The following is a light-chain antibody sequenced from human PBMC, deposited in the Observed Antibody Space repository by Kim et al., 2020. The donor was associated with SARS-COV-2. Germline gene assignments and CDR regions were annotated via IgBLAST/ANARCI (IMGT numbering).Light chain of an antibody. Sequence: PASISCRSSQGLVYSDECTCLSWLQQRPGQPPRLLIYNISNRFSGVPDRFSGSGAGTDFTLKISRVEAEDVGVYFCMQTTQFPWTFGQGTKVDIK. CDR1: QGLVYSDECTC. J-gene: IGKJ1*01. CDR3: MQTTQFPWT. V-gene: IGKV2-24*01. CDR2: NIS.